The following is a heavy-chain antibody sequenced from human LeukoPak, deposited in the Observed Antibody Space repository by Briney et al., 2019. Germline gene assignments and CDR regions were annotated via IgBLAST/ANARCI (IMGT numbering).Heavy chain of an antibody. J-gene: IGHJ4*02. CDR1: GFTFSTYW. D-gene: IGHD2-21*01. CDR3: GRIREADSL. V-gene: IGHV3-74*01. CDR2: INSDGTAT. Sequence: GGSPRLSCAVSGFTFSTYWMHWVRQAPGKGLVWVSRINSDGTATHYADSVQGRFIISRDNAKNTLYLQMNSLRVEDTAVYYCGRIREADSLWGQRGVVTVSS.